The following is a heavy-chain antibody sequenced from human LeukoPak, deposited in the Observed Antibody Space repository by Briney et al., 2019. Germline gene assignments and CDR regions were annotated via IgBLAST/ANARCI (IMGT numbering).Heavy chain of an antibody. J-gene: IGHJ4*02. Sequence: GGSPRLSCAAPGFTFSNYGLSWVRQAPGKGLECVSAISGSGGSTYSADSLKGRFTISRDNSKNTLYLQINSLRADDTAVFYCARGGLGSAFDNWGQGTLVTVSS. CDR2: ISGSGGST. D-gene: IGHD6-19*01. CDR3: ARGGLGSAFDN. CDR1: GFTFSNYG. V-gene: IGHV3-23*01.